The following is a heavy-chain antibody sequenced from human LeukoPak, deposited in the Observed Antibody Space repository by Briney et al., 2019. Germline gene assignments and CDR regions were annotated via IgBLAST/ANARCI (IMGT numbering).Heavy chain of an antibody. V-gene: IGHV4-4*02. CDR2: MYLSGTT. J-gene: IGHJ4*02. CDR3: AGLVGRYSSGLYYYYFDY. Sequence: GSLRLSCAASGFIFSNAWMNWVRQPPGKGLEWIGEMYLSGTTHSNPSVKSRVTISIDKSKNQFFLNLSSVTAADTAVYYCAGLVGRYSSGLYYYYFDYWGQGTLVTVSS. D-gene: IGHD3-22*01. CDR1: GFIFSNAW.